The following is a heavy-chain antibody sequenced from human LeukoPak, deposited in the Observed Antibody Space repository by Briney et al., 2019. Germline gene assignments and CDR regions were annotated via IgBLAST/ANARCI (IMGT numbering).Heavy chain of an antibody. J-gene: IGHJ3*02. D-gene: IGHD3-22*01. CDR3: ARDLGFYYDSSGYYHHDAFDI. Sequence: SETLSLTCTVSGGSISSGSYYWSWIRQPAGKGLEWIVRIYTSGSTNYNPSLKSRVTISVDTSKNQFSLKLSSVTAADTAVYYCARDLGFYYDSSGYYHHDAFDIWGQGTMVTVSS. CDR2: IYTSGST. V-gene: IGHV4-61*02. CDR1: GGSISSGSYY.